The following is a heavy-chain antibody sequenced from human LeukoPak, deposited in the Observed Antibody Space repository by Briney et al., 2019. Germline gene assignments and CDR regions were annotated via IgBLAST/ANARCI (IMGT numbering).Heavy chain of an antibody. CDR2: IYSGGAT. CDR1: GFTFRNYG. J-gene: IGHJ4*02. V-gene: IGHV3-53*01. CDR3: ARAGTVDY. D-gene: IGHD2-8*02. Sequence: GGSLRLSCAASGFTFRNYGMSWVRQAPGKGLEWVSVIYSGGATYYADSVKGRFTISRDNSKNTLYLQMNSLRVEDTAVYYCARAGTVDYWVQGTLVTVSS.